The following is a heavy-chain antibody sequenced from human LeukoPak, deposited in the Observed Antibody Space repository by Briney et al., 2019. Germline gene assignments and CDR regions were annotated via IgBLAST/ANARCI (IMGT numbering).Heavy chain of an antibody. Sequence: GVSVTLLCAASGFTFSTYYMNWLRPAPGKGLEWISIITGSSSNIYYTDSVKGRFTISRDNANNSMFLQMNSLRAEDTAVYYCARPLGTGAFGELSWGQGTLVTVSS. CDR1: GFTFSTYY. CDR2: ITGSSSNI. D-gene: IGHD3-10*01. J-gene: IGHJ5*02. CDR3: ARPLGTGAFGELS. V-gene: IGHV3-21*01.